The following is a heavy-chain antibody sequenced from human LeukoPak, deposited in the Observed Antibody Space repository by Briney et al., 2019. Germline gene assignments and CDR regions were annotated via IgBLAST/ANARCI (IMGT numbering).Heavy chain of an antibody. CDR3: ARDLRIAVASY. J-gene: IGHJ4*02. Sequence: PGGSLRLSCAASGFTFSSYWKSWVRQAPGKGLEWVANIKQDGSEKYYVDSMKGRFTISRDNAKNSLYLQMNSLRAEDTAVYYCARDLRIAVASYWGQGTLVTVSS. CDR1: GFTFSSYW. V-gene: IGHV3-7*01. CDR2: IKQDGSEK. D-gene: IGHD6-19*01.